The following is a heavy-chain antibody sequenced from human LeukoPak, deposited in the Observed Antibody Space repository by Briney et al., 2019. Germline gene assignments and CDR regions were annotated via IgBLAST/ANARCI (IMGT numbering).Heavy chain of an antibody. Sequence: GGSLRLSCAASGFTFDDYAMHWVRQAPGKGLEWVSLISWDASRTYYADSVRGRLTISRDNSKTSLYLQMNSLRGEDTALYYCAKGLSSSTWANSGIDSWGQGTLVTVSS. CDR3: AKGLSSSTWANSGIDS. J-gene: IGHJ4*02. CDR1: GFTFDDYA. D-gene: IGHD2-2*01. CDR2: ISWDASRT. V-gene: IGHV3-43D*03.